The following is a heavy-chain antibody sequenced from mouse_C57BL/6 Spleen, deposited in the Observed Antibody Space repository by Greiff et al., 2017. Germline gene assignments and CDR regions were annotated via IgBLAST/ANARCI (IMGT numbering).Heavy chain of an antibody. CDR1: GYKFTDYN. Sequence: VQLQQSGPELVQPGASVKMSCKASGYKFTDYNMHWVKQSHGKSLEWIGYINPNNGGTSYNQTFKGKATFTVNKSYSNAYTELRILTSRDSAIDFCARNRHNYVISYIDYWGQGTSLTVSS. D-gene: IGHD1-2*01. J-gene: IGHJ2*02. CDR3: ARNRHNYVISYIDY. CDR2: INPNNGGT. V-gene: IGHV1-22*01.